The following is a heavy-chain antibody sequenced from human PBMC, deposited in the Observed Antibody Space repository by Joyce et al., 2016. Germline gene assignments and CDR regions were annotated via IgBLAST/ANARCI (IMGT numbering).Heavy chain of an antibody. CDR2: MNPNSGNT. CDR3: ARGRHCSSTSCYWGGRNYYMDV. J-gene: IGHJ6*03. CDR1: GYTFTSYD. V-gene: IGHV1-8*03. Sequence: QVQLVQSGAEVKKPGASVKVSCKASGYTFTSYDINWVRQATGQGLEWVGWMNPNSGNTGYAQKFQGRVTVTRNTSISTAYMELSSLRSEDTAVYYCARGRHCSSTSCYWGGRNYYMDVWGKGTTVTVSS. D-gene: IGHD2-2*01.